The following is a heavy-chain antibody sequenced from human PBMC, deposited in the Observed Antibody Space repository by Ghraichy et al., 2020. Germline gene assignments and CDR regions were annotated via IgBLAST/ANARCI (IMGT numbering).Heavy chain of an antibody. CDR1: GFTFSSYW. CDR3: ARDLSVWFGETNNWFDP. CDR2: IKQDGSEK. V-gene: IGHV3-7*01. D-gene: IGHD3-10*01. Sequence: GGSLRLSCAASGFTFSSYWMSWVRQAPGKGLEWVANIKQDGSEKYYVDSVKGRFTISRDNAKNSLYLQMNSLRAEDTAVYYCARDLSVWFGETNNWFDPWGQGTLVTVSS. J-gene: IGHJ5*02.